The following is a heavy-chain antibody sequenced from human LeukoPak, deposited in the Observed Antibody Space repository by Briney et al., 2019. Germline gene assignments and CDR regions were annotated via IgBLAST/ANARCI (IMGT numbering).Heavy chain of an antibody. Sequence: PGGSLRLSCAASGFTVSSSYMSWVRQAPGKGLEWVSAIYTGGSTYYADSVKGRFTISRGNSKNTLYLQMDSLRAEDAAVYYCTRGREGAGGYWGQGALVTVPS. CDR3: TRGREGAGGY. D-gene: IGHD1-26*01. CDR2: IYTGGST. V-gene: IGHV3-53*01. J-gene: IGHJ4*02. CDR1: GFTVSSSY.